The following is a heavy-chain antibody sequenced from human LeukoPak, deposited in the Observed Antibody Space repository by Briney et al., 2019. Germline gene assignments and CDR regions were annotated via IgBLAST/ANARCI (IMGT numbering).Heavy chain of an antibody. CDR2: ISSSSSYI. CDR3: AREVWVAAAENWFDP. J-gene: IGHJ5*02. Sequence: GGSLRLSCAASGFTFSSYSMNWVRQAPGKGLEWVSSISSSSSYIYYADSVKGRFTISRDNAKNPLYLQMNSLRAEDTAVYYCAREVWVAAAENWFDPWGQGTLVTVSS. CDR1: GFTFSSYS. V-gene: IGHV3-21*01. D-gene: IGHD6-13*01.